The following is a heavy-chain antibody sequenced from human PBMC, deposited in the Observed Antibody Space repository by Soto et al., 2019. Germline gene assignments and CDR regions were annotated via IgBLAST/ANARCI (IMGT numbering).Heavy chain of an antibody. V-gene: IGHV4-39*01. CDR1: GGSISSSSYY. CDR3: AREMGGSIDY. J-gene: IGHJ4*02. Sequence: QLQLQESGPGLVKPSETLSLTCTVSGGSISSSSYYWGWIRQPPGKGLEWIRTIYHSGSTYYKPALKSRVTISLDTYKNQFSLKLNSVTAADTSIYYCAREMGGSIDYWGQGTLVTVSS. CDR2: IYHSGST. D-gene: IGHD1-26*01.